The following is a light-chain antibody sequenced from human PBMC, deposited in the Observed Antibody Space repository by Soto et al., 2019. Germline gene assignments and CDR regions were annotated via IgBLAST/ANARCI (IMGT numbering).Light chain of an antibody. Sequence: DIQMTQSPSSLSAAVGDRVTITCRASQSSSSYLNLYQQKPAKAPKLLIYAASSLQSGGPSRCCGSRSGTDSTLTIISMQPEDFVTYYCHQSYSTPRTFGQGTKVDI. CDR2: AAS. CDR3: HQSYSTPRT. V-gene: IGKV1-39*01. CDR1: QSSSSY. J-gene: IGKJ1*01.